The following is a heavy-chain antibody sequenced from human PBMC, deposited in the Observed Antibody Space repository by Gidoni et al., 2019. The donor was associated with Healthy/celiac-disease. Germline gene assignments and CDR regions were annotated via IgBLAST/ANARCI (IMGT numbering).Heavy chain of an antibody. CDR2: IYYSGST. V-gene: IGHV4-31*03. D-gene: IGHD4-17*01. Sequence: QVQLQESGPGLVKPSPTLSLTCTVSGGSISSVGYSWGWIRQHPGKGLEWIGYIYYSGSTYYNPSRKSRVTISVDTSKNQFSLKLSSVTAADTAVYYCAREVDGDTFDYWGQGTLVTVSS. CDR3: AREVDGDTFDY. J-gene: IGHJ4*02. CDR1: GGSISSVGYS.